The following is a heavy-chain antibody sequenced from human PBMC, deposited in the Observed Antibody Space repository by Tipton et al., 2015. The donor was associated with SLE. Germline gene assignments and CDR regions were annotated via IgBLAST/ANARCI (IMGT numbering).Heavy chain of an antibody. J-gene: IGHJ3*02. D-gene: IGHD2-21*01. Sequence: TLSLTCTVSGGSISSHYWSWIRQPPGKGLEWIGYIYTSGSTNYNPSLKSRVTISVDTSKNQFSLKLSSVTAADTAVYYCARDSGIGAFDIWGQGTMVTVSS. V-gene: IGHV4-4*08. CDR2: IYTSGST. CDR3: ARDSGIGAFDI. CDR1: GGSISSHY.